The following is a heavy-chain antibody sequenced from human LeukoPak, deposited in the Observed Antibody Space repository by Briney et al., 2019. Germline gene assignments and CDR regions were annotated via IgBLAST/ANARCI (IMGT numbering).Heavy chain of an antibody. CDR1: GFTFDDYG. CDR2: INWNGGST. CDR3: ARETPRRGETRDGYR. Sequence: PGGSLRLSCAASGFTFDDYGMSWVRQAPGKGLEWVSGINWNGGSTGYADSVKGRFTISRDNPKNLLFLQINSLRVEDTAVYYCARETPRRGETRDGYRWGQGTVVTVSS. D-gene: IGHD5-24*01. J-gene: IGHJ4*02. V-gene: IGHV3-20*04.